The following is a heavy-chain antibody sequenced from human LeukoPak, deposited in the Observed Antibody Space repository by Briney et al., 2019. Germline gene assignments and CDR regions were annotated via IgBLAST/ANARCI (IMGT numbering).Heavy chain of an antibody. D-gene: IGHD3-3*01. CDR3: AKGGWYYDFWSGYSYGMDV. Sequence: GGSLRLSCAASGFTFSSYAMSWVRQAPGKGLEWVSAISGSGGSTYYADSVKGRFTISRDNSKNTLYLQMTSLRAEDTAVYYCAKGGWYYDFWSGYSYGMDVWGQGTTVTVSS. CDR2: ISGSGGST. V-gene: IGHV3-23*01. CDR1: GFTFSSYA. J-gene: IGHJ6*02.